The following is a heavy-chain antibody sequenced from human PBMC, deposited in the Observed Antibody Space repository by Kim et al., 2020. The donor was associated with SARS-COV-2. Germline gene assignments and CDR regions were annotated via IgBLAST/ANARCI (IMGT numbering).Heavy chain of an antibody. V-gene: IGHV1-2*02. Sequence: ASVKVSCKASGYTFTGYYMHWVRQAPGQGLEWMGWINPNSGGTNYAQKFQGRVTMTRDTSISTAYMELSRLRSDDTAVYYCARVTLSSWYVDYFDYWGQGTLVTVSS. CDR3: ARVTLSSWYVDYFDY. J-gene: IGHJ4*02. D-gene: IGHD6-13*01. CDR2: INPNSGGT. CDR1: GYTFTGYY.